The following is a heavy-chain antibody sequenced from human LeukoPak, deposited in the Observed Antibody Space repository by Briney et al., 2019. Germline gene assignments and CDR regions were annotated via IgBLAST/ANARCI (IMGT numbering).Heavy chain of an antibody. D-gene: IGHD6-19*01. Sequence: SETLSLTCTVSDGSISSSSYYWGWIRQPPGKGLEWIGNIYYSGSTYYNPSLKSRVTISVDTSKNQFSLKLSSVTAADTAVYYCARDQGRWLVRTFDYWGQGTLVTVSS. CDR2: IYYSGST. V-gene: IGHV4-39*07. CDR3: ARDQGRWLVRTFDY. J-gene: IGHJ4*02. CDR1: DGSISSSSYY.